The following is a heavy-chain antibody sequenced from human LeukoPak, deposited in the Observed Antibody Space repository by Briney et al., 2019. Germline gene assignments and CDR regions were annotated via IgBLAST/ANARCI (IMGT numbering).Heavy chain of an antibody. CDR1: GFTFSSYA. Sequence: PGRSLRLSCAASGFTFSSYAMHWVRQAPGKGLEGVAVISYDGSNKYYADSVKGRFTISRDNSKNTLYLQMNSLRAEDTAVYYCAKGLLGFYGMDVWGQGTTVTVSS. CDR2: ISYDGSNK. J-gene: IGHJ6*02. D-gene: IGHD2/OR15-2a*01. V-gene: IGHV3-30-3*01. CDR3: AKGLLGFYGMDV.